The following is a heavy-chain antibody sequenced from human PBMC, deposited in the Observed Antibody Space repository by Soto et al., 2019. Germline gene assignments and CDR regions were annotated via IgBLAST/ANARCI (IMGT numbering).Heavy chain of an antibody. CDR1: GYTFTSYD. D-gene: IGHD3-10*01. CDR3: ARERSSGSYPYPDY. Sequence: QVQLVQSGAEVKKPGASVKVSCKASGYTFTSYDINWVRQATGQGLEWMGWMNPNSGNTGYAQMFQGRVTMTRNTSISTAYMELSILRSEDTGGYYCARERSSGSYPYPDYWGQGTLVTVSS. CDR2: MNPNSGNT. J-gene: IGHJ4*02. V-gene: IGHV1-8*01.